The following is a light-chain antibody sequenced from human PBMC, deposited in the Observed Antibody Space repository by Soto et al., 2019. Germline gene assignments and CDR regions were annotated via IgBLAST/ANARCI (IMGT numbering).Light chain of an antibody. CDR3: QQRLHCLS. CDR1: QSVSSY. Sequence: EIVLTQSPATLSFSPGERATLSCTARQSVSSYLAWYHQKPGQANRLLIYDASNRATGIPATFRRSGCGTGLTLAISGVEPEEIGGYDCQQRLHCLSFGQGPTVDIK. CDR2: DAS. V-gene: IGKV3-11*01. J-gene: IGKJ1*01.